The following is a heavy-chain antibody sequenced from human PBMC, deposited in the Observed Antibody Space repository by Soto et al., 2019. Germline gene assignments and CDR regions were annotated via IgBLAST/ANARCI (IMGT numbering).Heavy chain of an antibody. CDR1: GFSLTTDRVG. CDR3: AHAYGGRSLY. J-gene: IGHJ4*02. D-gene: IGHD1-26*01. V-gene: IGHV2-5*02. Sequence: QITLKESGPTLVKPTQTLTLTCTFSGFSLTTDRVGVGWIRQPRGEALEWLAVIYWDDSKPYRPSLESRLTITKDTSKNQVALTMTNMDSLDTATYYCAHAYGGRSLYWGQGTLVTVSS. CDR2: IYWDDSK.